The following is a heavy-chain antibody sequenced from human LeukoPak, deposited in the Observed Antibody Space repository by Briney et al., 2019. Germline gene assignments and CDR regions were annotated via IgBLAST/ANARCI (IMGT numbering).Heavy chain of an antibody. J-gene: IGHJ5*02. CDR3: ARGVVPAAIFDGFDP. D-gene: IGHD2-2*02. Sequence: ASVKVSCKASGGTFSSYAISWVRQAPGQGLEWMGGIIPIFGTANYAQKFQGRVTITADESTSTAYMELSSLRSVDTAVYYCARGVVPAAIFDGFDPWGQGTLVTVSS. V-gene: IGHV1-69*13. CDR1: GGTFSSYA. CDR2: IIPIFGTA.